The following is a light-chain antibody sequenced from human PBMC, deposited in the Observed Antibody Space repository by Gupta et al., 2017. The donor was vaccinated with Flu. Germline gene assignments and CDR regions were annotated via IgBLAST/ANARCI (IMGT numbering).Light chain of an antibody. V-gene: IGLV8-61*01. J-gene: IGLJ3*02. CDR1: SGCVCNTYD. Sequence: VKLTCGWSSGCVCNTYDPGWYQQNPGQHPRTISDNKNTRYSGVPDRVSGSIRGNKAALTITGVQAEDEYHYYCVFYVGNVIRVFGGGTKLTV. CDR2: NKN. CDR3: VFYVGNVIRV.